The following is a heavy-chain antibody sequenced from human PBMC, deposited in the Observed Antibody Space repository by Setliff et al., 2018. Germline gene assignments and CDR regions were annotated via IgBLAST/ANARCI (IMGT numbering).Heavy chain of an antibody. J-gene: IGHJ3*02. Sequence: NPSETLSLTCGVSGYSISTSYYWGWIRQTPGKGLEWIGSIIHSGRTYYNPSLKSRVTMSLDTSKSQFSLKLSSVTAADAAVYYCAKDVGDGYGVDAYASGGFDIWGQGTLVTVSS. CDR2: IIHSGRT. V-gene: IGHV4-38-2*02. D-gene: IGHD5-18*01. CDR1: GYSISTSYY. CDR3: AKDVGDGYGVDAYASGGFDI.